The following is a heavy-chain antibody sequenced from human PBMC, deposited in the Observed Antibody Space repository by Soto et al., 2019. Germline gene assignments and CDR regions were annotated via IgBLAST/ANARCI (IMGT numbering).Heavy chain of an antibody. J-gene: IGHJ3*02. V-gene: IGHV3-21*01. Sequence: GGSLRLSCAASGFTFSSYSMNWVRQAPGKGLEWVSSISSSSSYIYYADSVKGRFTISRDNAKNSLYLKMNSRRAEDTDVYFCASDWENEAIDILGQGTMVTVSS. CDR3: ASDWENEAIDI. D-gene: IGHD1-26*01. CDR2: ISSSSSYI. CDR1: GFTFSSYS.